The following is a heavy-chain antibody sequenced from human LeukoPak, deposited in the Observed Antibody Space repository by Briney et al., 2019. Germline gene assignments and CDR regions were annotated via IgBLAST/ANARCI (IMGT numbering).Heavy chain of an antibody. CDR1: GYTFTSYY. CDR2: INPSGGST. J-gene: IGHJ4*02. Sequence: ASVEVSCKASGYTFTSYYMHWVRQAPGQGLEWMGIINPSGGSTSYAQKFQGRVTMTRDTSTSTVYMELSSLRSEDTAVYYCARSPNDFWSGYYFNYWGQGTLVTVSS. CDR3: ARSPNDFWSGYYFNY. D-gene: IGHD3-3*01. V-gene: IGHV1-46*03.